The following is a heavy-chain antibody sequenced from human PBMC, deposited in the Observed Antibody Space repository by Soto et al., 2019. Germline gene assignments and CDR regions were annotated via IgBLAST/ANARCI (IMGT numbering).Heavy chain of an antibody. J-gene: IGHJ4*02. D-gene: IGHD3-16*01. Sequence: GGSLRLSCAASGFTFSNYAMNWVRQAPGKGLEWVSAISGSGGTTYYADSVKGRFTISRDNSKNTLYLQMNSLRAEDTAVYYCAKDLGANSFQVYWGQGTLVTVSS. CDR2: ISGSGGTT. CDR3: AKDLGANSFQVY. CDR1: GFTFSNYA. V-gene: IGHV3-23*01.